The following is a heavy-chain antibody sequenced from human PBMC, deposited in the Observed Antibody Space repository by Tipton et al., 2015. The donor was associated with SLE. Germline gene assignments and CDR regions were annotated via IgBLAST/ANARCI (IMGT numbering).Heavy chain of an antibody. CDR2: ILFNGNT. D-gene: IGHD1-14*01. Sequence: LRLSCSVSGGSVSTSRYYWGWIRQPPGQGLEWIGNILFNGNTYYTPSLKSRATISIDMSRNQFSLRLNFVTAADTAVYYCVRQPPGGGPGYQYDMDVWGQGTAVTVSS. CDR3: VRQPPGGGPGYQYDMDV. CDR1: GGSVSTSRYY. V-gene: IGHV4-39*07. J-gene: IGHJ6*02.